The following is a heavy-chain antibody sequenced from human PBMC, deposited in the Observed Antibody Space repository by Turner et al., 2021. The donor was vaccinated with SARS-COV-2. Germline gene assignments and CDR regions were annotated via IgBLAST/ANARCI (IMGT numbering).Heavy chain of an antibody. V-gene: IGHV3-21*02. CDR2: INIDSSDE. Sequence: VQLLESGGGLVKPGGSLRLSCAASGFPFSSYSMNWVLQAPEKRLEWVASINIDSSDEHYADSLKGRVTISRDNTKRSLFLQMNSLRVEDTAVYYCTRSRDYYGSGTYYNYDYWGQGTLVTVSS. CDR3: TRSRDYYGSGTYYNYDY. CDR1: GFPFSSYS. D-gene: IGHD3-10*01. J-gene: IGHJ4*02.